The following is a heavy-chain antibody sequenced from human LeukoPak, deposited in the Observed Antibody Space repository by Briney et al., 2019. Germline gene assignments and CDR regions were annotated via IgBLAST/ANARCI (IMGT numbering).Heavy chain of an antibody. V-gene: IGHV1-2*06. D-gene: IGHD3-10*01. J-gene: IGHJ4*02. CDR3: ARAWPNRYGSGSYHDY. CDR2: INPNSGGT. Sequence: ASVKVSCKASGYTFTGYYMHWVRQAPGQGLEWMGRINPNSGGTNYAQKFQGRVTITRDTSASTAYMELSSLRSEDTAVYHCARAWPNRYGSGSYHDYWGQGALVTVSS. CDR1: GYTFTGYY.